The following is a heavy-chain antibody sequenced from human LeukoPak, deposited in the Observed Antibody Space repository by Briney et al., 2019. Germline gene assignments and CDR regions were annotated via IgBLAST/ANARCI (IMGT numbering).Heavy chain of an antibody. CDR1: GFTFSSYV. J-gene: IGHJ6*02. CDR2: ISYDGSNK. CDR3: AKDPRPGIAAAGTYYYYGMDV. D-gene: IGHD6-13*01. Sequence: PGGSLRLSCAASGFTFSSYVMHWVRPAPGKELEWVAVISYDGSNKYYADSVKGRFTISRDNSKNTLYLQMNSLRAEDTAVYYCAKDPRPGIAAAGTYYYYGMDVWGQGTTVTVSS. V-gene: IGHV3-30*18.